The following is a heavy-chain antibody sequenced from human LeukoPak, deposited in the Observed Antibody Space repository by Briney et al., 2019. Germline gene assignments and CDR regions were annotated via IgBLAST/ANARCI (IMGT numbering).Heavy chain of an antibody. CDR3: ARDGYGGPPRY. CDR2: ISAYNGNT. Sequence: GASVKVSCKASGYTLTSYGISWVRQAPGQGLEWMGWISAYNGNTNYAQKFQGRVTMTRDTSISTAYMELSRLRSDDTAVYYCARDGYGGPPRYWGQGTLVTVSS. V-gene: IGHV1-18*01. CDR1: GYTLTSYG. D-gene: IGHD4-23*01. J-gene: IGHJ4*02.